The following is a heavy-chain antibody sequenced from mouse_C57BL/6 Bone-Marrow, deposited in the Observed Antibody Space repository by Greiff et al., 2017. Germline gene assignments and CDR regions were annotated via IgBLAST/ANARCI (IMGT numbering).Heavy chain of an antibody. CDR3: ASGLYYGNYGY. Sequence: VQLQQSGPELVKPGASVKMSCKASGYTFTDYNMHWVKQSHGKSLEWIGYINPNNGGTSYNQKVKGKATLTVNKSSSTAYMELRSLTSEDSAVYYCASGLYYGNYGYWGQGTTLTVSS. V-gene: IGHV1-22*01. D-gene: IGHD2-1*01. CDR1: GYTFTDYN. CDR2: INPNNGGT. J-gene: IGHJ2*01.